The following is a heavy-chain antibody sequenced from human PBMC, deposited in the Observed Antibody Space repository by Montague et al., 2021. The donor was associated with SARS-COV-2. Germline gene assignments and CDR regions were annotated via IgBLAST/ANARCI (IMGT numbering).Heavy chain of an antibody. CDR1: GFTFSNYE. J-gene: IGHJ6*02. Sequence: SLRLSCPASGFTFSNYEMNWVRQAPGKGLEWVLYISSSGSTIYYADSVKGRFTISRDNAQNSLYLQMNSLRAEDTGVYYCARDRGYGDFYYYGMDVWGQGTTVTVSS. CDR3: ARDRGYGDFYYYGMDV. D-gene: IGHD3-10*01. V-gene: IGHV3-48*03. CDR2: ISSSGSTI.